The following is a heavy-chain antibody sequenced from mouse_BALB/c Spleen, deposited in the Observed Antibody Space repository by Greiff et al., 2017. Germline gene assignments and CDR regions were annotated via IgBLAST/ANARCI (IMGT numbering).Heavy chain of an antibody. CDR2: ISSGGST. V-gene: IGHV5-6-5*01. CDR3: ARGRGLRPYFDY. D-gene: IGHD2-4*01. J-gene: IGHJ2*01. CDR1: GFTFSSYA. Sequence: EVKLVESGGGLVKPGGSLKLSCAASGFTFSSYAMSWVRQTPEKRLEWVASISSGGSTYYPDSVKGRFTISRDNARNILYLQMSSLRSEDTAMYYCARGRGLRPYFDYWGQGTTLTVSS.